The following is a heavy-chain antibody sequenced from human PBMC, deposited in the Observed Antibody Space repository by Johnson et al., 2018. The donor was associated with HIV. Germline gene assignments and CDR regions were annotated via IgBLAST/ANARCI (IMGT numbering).Heavy chain of an antibody. D-gene: IGHD6-13*01. V-gene: IGHV3-30-3*02. CDR2: ISYDGSNK. CDR3: AKPRQPSDAFDI. CDR1: GFTFSSFD. Sequence: QVQLVESGGGVVQPGRSLRLSCAASGFTFSSFDMHWVRQAPGKGLEWVALISYDGSNKYYADSVKGRFTISRDNSKNTLYLQMNSLRAEDTAVYYCAKPRQPSDAFDIWGQGTMVTVSS. J-gene: IGHJ3*02.